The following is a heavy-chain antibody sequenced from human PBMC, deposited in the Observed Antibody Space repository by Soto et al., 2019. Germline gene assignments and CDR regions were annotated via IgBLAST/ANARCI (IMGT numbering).Heavy chain of an antibody. J-gene: IGHJ4*02. CDR3: ASQRRSSVDGF. CDR2: IYYSGST. V-gene: IGHV4-61*01. CDR1: GESVSSSSDY. Sequence: QVQLQESGPGLVKPSETLSLTCTVSGESVSSSSDYWSWLRQPPGRGLEWIGYIYYSGSTNYNPSLKSRVTISVAASKNQLSLKLNSVTAADTAVYYCASQRRSSVDGFWGQGTLVTVSA. D-gene: IGHD1-26*01.